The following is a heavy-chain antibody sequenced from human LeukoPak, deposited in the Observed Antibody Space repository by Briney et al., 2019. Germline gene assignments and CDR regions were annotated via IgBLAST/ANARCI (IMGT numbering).Heavy chain of an antibody. CDR1: RFTFSSYA. D-gene: IGHD3-22*01. V-gene: IGHV3-30-3*01. CDR3: AREDDSSGYYFRYYYYYGMDV. Sequence: QPGGSLRLSCAASRFTFSSYAMHWVRQAPGKGLEWVAVISYDGSNKYYADSVKGRFTISRDNSKNTLYLQMNSLRSEDTAVYYCAREDDSSGYYFRYYYYYGMDVWGQGTTVTVSS. J-gene: IGHJ6*02. CDR2: ISYDGSNK.